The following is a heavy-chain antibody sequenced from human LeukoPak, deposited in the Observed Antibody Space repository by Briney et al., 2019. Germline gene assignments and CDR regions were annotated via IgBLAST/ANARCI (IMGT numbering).Heavy chain of an antibody. Sequence: GGSLRLSCAASGSTFSSYAMHWVRQAPGKGLEWVAVISYDGSNKYYADSVKGRFTISRDNSKNTLYLQMNSLRAEDTAVYYCARDTVEQAFDYWGQGTLVTVSS. V-gene: IGHV3-30*04. CDR3: ARDTVEQAFDY. CDR1: GSTFSSYA. D-gene: IGHD1/OR15-1a*01. CDR2: ISYDGSNK. J-gene: IGHJ4*02.